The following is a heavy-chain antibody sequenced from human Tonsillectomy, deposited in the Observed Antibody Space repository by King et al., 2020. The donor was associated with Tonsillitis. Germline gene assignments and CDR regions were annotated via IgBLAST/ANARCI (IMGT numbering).Heavy chain of an antibody. V-gene: IGHV4-59*01. Sequence: VQLQESGPGLVKPSETLSLTCTVSGGSISSYYWSWIRQPPGKGLEWIGYIYYSGSTNYNPSLKSRVTISVDTSKNQFSLKLSSVTAADTAVYYCAGGTIGGHFEYWGQGTLVTVSS. J-gene: IGHJ4*02. CDR2: IYYSGST. CDR3: AGGTIGGHFEY. D-gene: IGHD1-26*01. CDR1: GGSISSYY.